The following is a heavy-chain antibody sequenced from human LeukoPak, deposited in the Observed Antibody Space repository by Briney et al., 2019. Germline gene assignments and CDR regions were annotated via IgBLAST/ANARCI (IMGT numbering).Heavy chain of an antibody. D-gene: IGHD2-21*01. CDR2: ISSSSSYI. V-gene: IGHV3-21*01. CDR3: ARGAADSYSGIDY. CDR1: RFTFSSYS. J-gene: IGHJ4*02. Sequence: GGSLRLSCAASRFTFSSYSMNWVRQAPGKGLEWVSSISSSSSYIYYADSVKGRFTISRDNAKNSLYLQMNSLRAEDTAVYYCARGAADSYSGIDYWGQGTLVTVSS.